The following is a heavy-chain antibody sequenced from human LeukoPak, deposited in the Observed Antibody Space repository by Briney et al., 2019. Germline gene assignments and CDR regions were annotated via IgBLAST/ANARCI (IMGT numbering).Heavy chain of an antibody. V-gene: IGHV3-64*04. CDR2: ISTNGGST. Sequence: LSGGSLRLSCSASGFTFSDYAMHWVRQAPGKGLEYVSAISTNGGSTYYADSVKGRFTISRDNAKNSLYLQMNSLRAEDTAVYYCARGGGSYYNYWGQGTLVTVSS. J-gene: IGHJ4*02. CDR3: ARGGGSYYNY. D-gene: IGHD1-26*01. CDR1: GFTFSDYA.